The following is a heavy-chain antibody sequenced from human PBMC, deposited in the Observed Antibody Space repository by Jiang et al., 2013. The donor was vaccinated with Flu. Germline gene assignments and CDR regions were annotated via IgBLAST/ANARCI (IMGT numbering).Heavy chain of an antibody. CDR3: ARGGYYDNRNAFDI. Sequence: GLLKPSETLSLTCAVSGGSISNYYWSWIRQPAGKGLEWIGRIYSSGSTNYNPSLKSRVTMSEDTSKNQFSLKLSSVTAADTAVYYCARGGYYDNRNAFDIWGQGTMVTVSS. CDR2: IYSSGST. V-gene: IGHV4-4*07. CDR1: GGSISNYY. D-gene: IGHD3-22*01. J-gene: IGHJ3*02.